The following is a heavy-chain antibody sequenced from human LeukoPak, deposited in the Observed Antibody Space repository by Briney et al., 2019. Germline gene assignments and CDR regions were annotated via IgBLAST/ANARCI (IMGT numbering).Heavy chain of an antibody. J-gene: IGHJ4*02. CDR2: ISSSGSTI. Sequence: PGGSLRLSCAASGFTFSDYYMSWIRQAPGKGLEWVSYISSSGSTIYYADSVKGRFTISRDNAKNSLYLQMNSLRAEDTAVYYSARSRYNWNYVPYYFDYWGQGTLVTVSS. CDR1: GFTFSDYY. D-gene: IGHD1-7*01. V-gene: IGHV3-11*01. CDR3: ARSRYNWNYVPYYFDY.